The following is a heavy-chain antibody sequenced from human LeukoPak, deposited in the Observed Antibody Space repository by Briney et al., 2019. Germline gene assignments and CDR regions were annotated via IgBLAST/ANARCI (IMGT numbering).Heavy chain of an antibody. Sequence: PSETLSLTCAVYGGSFSSYYWSWIRQPPGKGLEWIGEINHSGSTNYNPSLKSRVTISVDTSKNQFSLKLSSVTAADTAVYYCARGVRLSSSWYGPTFDYWGQGTLVTVSS. D-gene: IGHD6-13*01. J-gene: IGHJ4*02. V-gene: IGHV4-34*01. CDR1: GGSFSSYY. CDR3: ARGVRLSSSWYGPTFDY. CDR2: INHSGST.